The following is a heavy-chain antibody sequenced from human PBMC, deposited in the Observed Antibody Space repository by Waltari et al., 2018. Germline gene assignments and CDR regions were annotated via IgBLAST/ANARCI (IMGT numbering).Heavy chain of an antibody. Sequence: QVQLVQSGAEVKKPGASVKVSCKASGYTFTSYDINWVRQATGQGLEWMGWMNPKSGKTGYAQKFQVRVTITRNTSISTAYMELSSLRSEDTAVYYCARGPQLWFGDRSQVWNDYWGQGTLVTVSS. D-gene: IGHD3-10*01. CDR2: MNPKSGKT. CDR1: GYTFTSYD. CDR3: ARGPQLWFGDRSQVWNDY. V-gene: IGHV1-8*03. J-gene: IGHJ4*02.